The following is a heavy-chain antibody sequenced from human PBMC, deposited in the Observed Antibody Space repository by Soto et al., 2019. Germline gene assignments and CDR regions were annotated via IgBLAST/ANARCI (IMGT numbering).Heavy chain of an antibody. CDR1: GASISSYY. Sequence: ETLSLTCAVSGASISSYYWSWIRQPPGKGLEWIGYIYYSGSTNYNPSLKSLVTISVDTSKNQFSLKLSSVTAADTAVYYCARGDSAAGWSFFDYWGQGAMVT. CDR2: IYYSGST. J-gene: IGHJ4*02. CDR3: ARGDSAAGWSFFDY. V-gene: IGHV4-59*01. D-gene: IGHD6-13*01.